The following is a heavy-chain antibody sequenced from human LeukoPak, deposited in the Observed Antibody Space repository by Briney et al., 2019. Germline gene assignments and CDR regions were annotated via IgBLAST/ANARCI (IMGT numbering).Heavy chain of an antibody. Sequence: SETLSLTCTVSGGPISPYYWSWIRQPPGKGLEWIGYIYYSGSTNYNPSLKSRVTISVDTSKNQFSLKLSSVTAADTAVYYCARVRDYYYYMDVWGKGTTVTVSS. D-gene: IGHD3-10*01. V-gene: IGHV4-59*01. CDR2: IYYSGST. J-gene: IGHJ6*03. CDR1: GGPISPYY. CDR3: ARVRDYYYYMDV.